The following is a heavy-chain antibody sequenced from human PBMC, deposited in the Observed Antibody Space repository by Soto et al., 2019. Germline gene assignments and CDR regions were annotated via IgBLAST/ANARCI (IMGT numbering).Heavy chain of an antibody. CDR1: GGPISSSSCY. V-gene: IGHV4-39*01. CDR3: ARLVDGRGGWCGTAGTTGVSLCDY. Sequence: QLQLQQSGPGPVKLSETLYLTCTVSGGPISSSSCYWGWIREPPGEGLESIGSIYYSGSPYYNPSLKRRVTVSVDTSKTQFSLKLSSVASADTAVYYCARLVDGRGGWCGTAGTTGVSLCDYWGQGTLVTFSS. D-gene: IGHD1-1*01. J-gene: IGHJ4*02. CDR2: IYYSGSP.